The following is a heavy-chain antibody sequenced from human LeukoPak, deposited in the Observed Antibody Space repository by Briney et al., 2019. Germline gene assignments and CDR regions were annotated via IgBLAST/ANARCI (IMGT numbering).Heavy chain of an antibody. CDR2: ISAYNGNT. D-gene: IGHD3-16*02. J-gene: IGHJ4*02. CDR1: GYTFTSYG. V-gene: IGHV1-18*01. Sequence: ASVKVSCKASGYTFTSYGIGWVRQAPGQGLEWMGWISAYNGNTNYAQKLQGRVTMTTDTSTSTAYMELRSLRSDDTAVYYCARGVAPTYDYVWGSYRYFDYWGQGTLVTVSS. CDR3: ARGVAPTYDYVWGSYRYFDY.